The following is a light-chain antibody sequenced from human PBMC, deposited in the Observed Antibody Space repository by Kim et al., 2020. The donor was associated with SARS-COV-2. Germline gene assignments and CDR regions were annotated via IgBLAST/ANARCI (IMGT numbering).Light chain of an antibody. CDR2: DAS. Sequence: PGAGATLSCRASQSISSSLAWYQRRPGQPPRLLIFDASIRASGIPARFSGSGSGTDFTLTISGLEPEDFAVYYCQQRNNWPPKVTFGGGTKVDIK. CDR1: QSISSS. V-gene: IGKV3-11*01. CDR3: QQRNNWPPKVT. J-gene: IGKJ4*01.